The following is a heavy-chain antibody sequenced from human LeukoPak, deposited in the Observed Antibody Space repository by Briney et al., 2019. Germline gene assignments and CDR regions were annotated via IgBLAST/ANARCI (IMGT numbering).Heavy chain of an antibody. Sequence: GGSLRLTCAASGFTFSSYAMSWVRQAPGKGLEWVSAISGSGGSTYYADSVKGRFTISRDNSKNTLYLQMNSLRAEDTAVYYCAKALYITRYFDYWGQGTLVTVSS. CDR2: ISGSGGST. V-gene: IGHV3-23*01. D-gene: IGHD3-16*02. CDR1: GFTFSSYA. J-gene: IGHJ4*02. CDR3: AKALYITRYFDY.